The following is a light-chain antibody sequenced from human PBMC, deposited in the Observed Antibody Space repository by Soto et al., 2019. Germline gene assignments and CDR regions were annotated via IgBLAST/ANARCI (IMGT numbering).Light chain of an antibody. J-gene: IGKJ1*01. CDR1: QAIRND. CDR2: TAS. CDR3: LKHNNYPWT. V-gene: IGKV1-17*01. Sequence: DIQMTQSPSSLSASVGDRVTITCRASQAIRNDVGWYQQKPGKDPKRLIYTASRLESGVPSRFSGSGFGTEFTLTISALQPEDFATYYCLKHNNYPWTFGQGTRVEIK.